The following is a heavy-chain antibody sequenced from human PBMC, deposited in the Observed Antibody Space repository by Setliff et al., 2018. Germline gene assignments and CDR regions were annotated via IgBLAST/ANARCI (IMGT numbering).Heavy chain of an antibody. Sequence: SETLSLTCAVYGGSFSTYYWIWIRQPPGKGLEWIGEINHSGSTNYNPSLKSRVTISVDTSKNQFSLKLSSVTAADTAVYYCARDRFRGLHSTPRWFDPWGQGTLVTVSS. CDR3: ARDRFRGLHSTPRWFDP. V-gene: IGHV4-34*01. D-gene: IGHD4-4*01. J-gene: IGHJ5*02. CDR2: INHSGST. CDR1: GGSFSTYY.